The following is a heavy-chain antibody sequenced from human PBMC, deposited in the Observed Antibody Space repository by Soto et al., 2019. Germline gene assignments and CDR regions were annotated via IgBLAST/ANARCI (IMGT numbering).Heavy chain of an antibody. J-gene: IGHJ4*02. CDR2: IYPGDSDT. D-gene: IGHD6-6*01. CDR1: GYIFSKYW. V-gene: IGHV5-51*01. CDR3: VVYSSSSGRHFDY. Sequence: GESLKISCKSSGYIFSKYWIGWVRQMPGKGLEWMGIIYPGDSDTRYSPAFQGQVTISADKSITTAYVQWRSLKASDTAIYYCVVYSSSSGRHFDYWGQGTLVTVSS.